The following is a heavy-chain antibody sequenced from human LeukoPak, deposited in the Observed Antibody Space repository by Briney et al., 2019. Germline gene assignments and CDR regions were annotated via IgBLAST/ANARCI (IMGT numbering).Heavy chain of an antibody. J-gene: IGHJ4*02. Sequence: GASVKVSCKASGYTFTSYDINWVRQATGQGPEWMGWMNPNSGNTGYAQKFRGRVSIIRNTSISTAYMELSSLVSEDTAVYYCARLGELSSDDYWGQGTLVTVSS. V-gene: IGHV1-8*03. CDR1: GYTFTSYD. CDR3: ARLGELSSDDY. D-gene: IGHD3-16*02. CDR2: MNPNSGNT.